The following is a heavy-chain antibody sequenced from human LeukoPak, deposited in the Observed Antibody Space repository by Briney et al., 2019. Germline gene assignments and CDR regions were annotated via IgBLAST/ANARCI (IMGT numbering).Heavy chain of an antibody. CDR2: INYSGST. Sequence: PSQTLSLTCTVSGGSISSGDYYWIWLRQPPGQGLKGFGYINYSGSTNPTPSLKSRVTISVDTSKNQSSLKLSSVTAADTAVYYCARAPHICSGGSCYYYYGMDVWGQGTTVTGSS. CDR1: GGSISSGDYY. D-gene: IGHD2-15*01. V-gene: IGHV4-30-4*01. CDR3: ARAPHICSGGSCYYYYGMDV. J-gene: IGHJ6*02.